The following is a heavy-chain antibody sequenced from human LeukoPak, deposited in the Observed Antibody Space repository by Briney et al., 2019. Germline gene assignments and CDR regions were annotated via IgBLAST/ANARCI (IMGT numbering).Heavy chain of an antibody. D-gene: IGHD2-2*01. CDR3: ARHGNIVVVPTASKAFDI. CDR2: IYHSGST. CDR1: GGSISSGGYY. Sequence: SQTLSLTCTVSGGSISSGGYYWSWIRQPPGKGLEWIGYIYHSGSTYYNPSLKSRVTISVDRSKNQFSLKLSSVTAADTAVYYCARHGNIVVVPTASKAFDIWGQGTMVTVSS. J-gene: IGHJ3*02. V-gene: IGHV4-30-2*01.